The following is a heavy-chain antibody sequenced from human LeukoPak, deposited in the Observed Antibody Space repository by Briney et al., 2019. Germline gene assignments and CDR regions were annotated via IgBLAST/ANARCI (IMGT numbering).Heavy chain of an antibody. J-gene: IGHJ4*02. CDR3: AKRQRAVAGLRSDY. CDR1: GFTFSSYA. V-gene: IGHV3-23*01. D-gene: IGHD6-19*01. CDR2: ISGSGGST. Sequence: PGASLRLSCAASGFTFSSYAMSWVRQAPGKGLELVSAISGSGGSTYYADSVKGRFTISRDNSKNTLYLQMNSLRAEDTAVYYCAKRQRAVAGLRSDYWGQGTLITVSS.